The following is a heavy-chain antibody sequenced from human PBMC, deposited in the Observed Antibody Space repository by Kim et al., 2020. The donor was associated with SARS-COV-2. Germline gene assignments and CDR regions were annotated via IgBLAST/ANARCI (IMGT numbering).Heavy chain of an antibody. Sequence: GGSLRLSCAASGFTFSSYAMHWVRQAPGKGLEWVAVISYDGSNKYYADSVKGRFTISRDNSKNTLYLQMNSLRAEDTAVYYCARDHSLSFWGHGTLVTVS. CDR3: ARDHSLSF. V-gene: IGHV3-30*04. J-gene: IGHJ4*01. D-gene: IGHD2-2*01. CDR2: ISYDGSNK. CDR1: GFTFSSYA.